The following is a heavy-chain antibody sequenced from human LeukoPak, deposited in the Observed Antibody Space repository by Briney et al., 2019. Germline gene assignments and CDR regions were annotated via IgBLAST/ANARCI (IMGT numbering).Heavy chain of an antibody. CDR2: INTDGRTT. CDR1: GFTFSDYW. D-gene: IGHD4-4*01. Sequence: TGGSLRLSCAASGFTFSDYWMPWVRQAPGKGLVWVSRINTDGRTTSYADSVKGRFTISRDNAKNTLFLQMNSLRAEDTAVYYCARAAYSKMDYWGQGTLVTVSS. V-gene: IGHV3-74*01. CDR3: ARAAYSKMDY. J-gene: IGHJ4*02.